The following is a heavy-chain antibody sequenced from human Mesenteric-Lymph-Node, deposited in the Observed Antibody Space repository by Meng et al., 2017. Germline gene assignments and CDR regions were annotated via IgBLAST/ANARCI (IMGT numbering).Heavy chain of an antibody. Sequence: EVQLVASGGTLVQPGGSLGFSCGASGFTFSDYAMGWVRQAPEKGLEWISAITDSGRDTYYADSVKGRFTIYRDNSKNTLWLQMNSLRAEDTALYYCAKGSGASRPYYFDYWGQGTLVTVSS. CDR1: GFTFSDYA. CDR3: AKGSGASRPYYFDY. J-gene: IGHJ4*02. CDR2: ITDSGRDT. V-gene: IGHV3-23*04. D-gene: IGHD3-10*01.